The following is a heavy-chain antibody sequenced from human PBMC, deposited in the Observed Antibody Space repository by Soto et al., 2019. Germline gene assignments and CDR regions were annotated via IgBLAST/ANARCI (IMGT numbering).Heavy chain of an antibody. CDR2: IIPIFGTA. D-gene: IGHD1-26*01. CDR1: GGTFSSYS. CDR3: ARDGGRHSGGIDY. Sequence: QVQLVQSGAEVKTPGSSVKVSCKASGGTFSSYSINWVRQAPGQGLEWMGEIIPIFGTANYAQKFQGRVTITADESTSTAYMELSSLMSEDTAVYYCARDGGRHSGGIDYWGQGTLVTVSS. V-gene: IGHV1-69*01. J-gene: IGHJ4*02.